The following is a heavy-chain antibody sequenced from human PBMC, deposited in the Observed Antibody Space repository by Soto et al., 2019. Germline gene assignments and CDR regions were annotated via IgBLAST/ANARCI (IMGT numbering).Heavy chain of an antibody. D-gene: IGHD6-25*01. CDR1: GFTFGTYW. J-gene: IGHJ4*02. CDR2: ISSDGSGT. Sequence: RGSLRLSCAVSGFTFGTYWMHWVRQVPGKGLVWVARISSDGSGTSYADSVKGRFTISRDNAKNTLFLQMNSLGADDSALYYCSRGERSHFDSWGPGTLVTVSS. CDR3: SRGERSHFDS. V-gene: IGHV3-74*01.